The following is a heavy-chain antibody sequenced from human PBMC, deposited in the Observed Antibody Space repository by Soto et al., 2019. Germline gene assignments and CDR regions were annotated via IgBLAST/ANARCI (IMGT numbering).Heavy chain of an antibody. Sequence: EVPLLESGGGLVQPGGSLRLSCAASGFTFSSYAMSWVRQAPGKGLEWVSTTSSSGGSTYYADSVKCRFSISRDNSKNTFYLQMNSLRAEDMAVYYCAKDGGYGSGSYYSDDWGQGTLVTVSS. CDR1: GFTFSSYA. J-gene: IGHJ4*02. CDR2: TSSSGGST. D-gene: IGHD3-10*01. V-gene: IGHV3-23*01. CDR3: AKDGGYGSGSYYSDD.